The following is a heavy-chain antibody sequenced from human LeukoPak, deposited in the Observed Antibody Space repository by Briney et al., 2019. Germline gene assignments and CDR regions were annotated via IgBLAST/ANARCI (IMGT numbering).Heavy chain of an antibody. J-gene: IGHJ4*02. CDR1: GFTFSSYA. CDR3: AKDSDSAMDFDY. D-gene: IGHD5-18*01. V-gene: IGHV3-23*01. Sequence: GGSLRLSCAASGFTFSSYAMSWVRQAPGKGLEWVSAISGSGGSTYCADSVKGRFTISRDNSKNTLYLQMNSLRAEDTAVYYCAKDSDSAMDFDYWGQGTLVTVSS. CDR2: ISGSGGST.